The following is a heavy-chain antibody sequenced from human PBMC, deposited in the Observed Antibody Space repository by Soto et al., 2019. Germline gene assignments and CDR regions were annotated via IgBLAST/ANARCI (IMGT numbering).Heavy chain of an antibody. CDR1: GGSISSSNW. J-gene: IGHJ6*02. CDR2: IYHSGST. V-gene: IGHV4-4*02. Sequence: SETLSLTCAVSGGSISSSNWWSWVRQPPGKGLEWIGEIYHSGSTNYNPSLKSRVTISVDKSKNQFSLKLSSVTAADTAVYYCARYCSSTSCYTPTGMDFWGQGPTGTVSS. D-gene: IGHD2-2*02. CDR3: ARYCSSTSCYTPTGMDF.